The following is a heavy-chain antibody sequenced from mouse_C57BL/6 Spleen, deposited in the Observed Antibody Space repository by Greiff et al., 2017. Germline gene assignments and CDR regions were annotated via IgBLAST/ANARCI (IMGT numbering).Heavy chain of an antibody. V-gene: IGHV1-81*01. J-gene: IGHJ4*01. CDR1: GYTFTSYG. D-gene: IGHD4-1*01. CDR3: ARDEANWDYAMDY. CDR2: SYPRSGNT. Sequence: QVQLQQSGAELARPGASVKLSCKASGYTFTSYGISWVKQRTGQGLEWIGESYPRSGNTYYNEKFKGKATLTADKSSSTAYMELRSLTSEDSAVYFCARDEANWDYAMDYWGQGTSVTVSS.